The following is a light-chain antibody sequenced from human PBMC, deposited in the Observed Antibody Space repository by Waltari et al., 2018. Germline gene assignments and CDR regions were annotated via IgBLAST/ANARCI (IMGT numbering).Light chain of an antibody. J-gene: IGLJ2*01. CDR3: CSYASGSALV. V-gene: IGLV2-23*01. Sequence: QSALTQPASVSGSPGQSITISCPGTSRDVGMYNLVSWYQHHPGKAPKVMIYEGSKRPSGVSNRFSDSKSGNTASLTISGLQAEDEADYYCCSYASGSALVFGGGTKLTVL. CDR2: EGS. CDR1: SRDVGMYNL.